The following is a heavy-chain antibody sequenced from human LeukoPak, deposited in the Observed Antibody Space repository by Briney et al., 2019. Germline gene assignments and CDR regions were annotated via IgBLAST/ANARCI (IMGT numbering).Heavy chain of an antibody. CDR1: RFTFSSYG. CDR2: IKQDGSEK. V-gene: IGHV3-7*05. CDR3: VGPDY. Sequence: HPGGSLRLSCVASRFTFSSYGIHWVRQAPEKGLEWVANIKQDGSEKYYVDSVKGRFTISRDNAKNSLYLQMNNLRAEDTAIYYCVGPDYWGQGTLVTVS. J-gene: IGHJ4*02.